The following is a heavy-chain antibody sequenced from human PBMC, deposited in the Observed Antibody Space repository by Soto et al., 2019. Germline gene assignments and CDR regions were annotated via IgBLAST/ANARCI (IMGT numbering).Heavy chain of an antibody. V-gene: IGHV3-48*01. CDR2: IPTTSSPI. J-gene: IGHJ2*01. CDR1: GFTFSTYN. D-gene: IGHD3-22*01. CDR3: ARYYDSSGPDL. Sequence: GGSLRLSCAPSGFTFSTYNMVWVRQAPGKGLEWLSYIPTTSSPIYYANSVKGRLTISRDNAKNSLYLQMNSLRAEDTAVYYCARYYDSSGPDLWGRGTLVTVSS.